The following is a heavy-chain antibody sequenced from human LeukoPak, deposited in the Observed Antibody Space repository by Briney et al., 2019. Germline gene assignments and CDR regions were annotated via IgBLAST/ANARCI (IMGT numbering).Heavy chain of an antibody. J-gene: IGHJ5*02. CDR3: AAYPEAELCFDP. D-gene: IGHD3-16*01. CDR1: GGSISSSSYC. CDR2: IYYSGST. V-gene: IGHV4-39*01. Sequence: SETLSLTCTVSGGSISSSSYCWGWIRQPPGKGLEWIGSIYYSGSTYYNPSLKSRVTISVDTSKNQFSLKLSSVTAADTAVYYCAAYPEAELCFDPRGQGTLVTVSS.